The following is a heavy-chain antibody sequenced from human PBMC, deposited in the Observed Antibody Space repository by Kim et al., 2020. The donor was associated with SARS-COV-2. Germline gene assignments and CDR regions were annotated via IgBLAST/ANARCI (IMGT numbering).Heavy chain of an antibody. Sequence: SATRYSPAFQGQVTSSAEKSISTAYLQLSSLKASDTAMYYCARGDYGEDYWGQGTLVTVSS. V-gene: IGHV5-51*01. J-gene: IGHJ4*02. CDR3: ARGDYGEDY. D-gene: IGHD4-17*01. CDR2: SAT.